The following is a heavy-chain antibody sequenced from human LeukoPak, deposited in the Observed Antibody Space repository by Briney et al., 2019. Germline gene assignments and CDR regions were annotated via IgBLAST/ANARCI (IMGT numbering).Heavy chain of an antibody. CDR1: GGTFSSYA. J-gene: IGHJ4*02. D-gene: IGHD1-26*01. V-gene: IGHV1-69*04. CDR3: ARSSSRNFDY. CDR2: IIPILGIA. Sequence: SVKVSCKASGGTFSSYAISWVRQAPGQGLEWMGRIIPILGIANYAQKFQGRVTITADKSTSTAYMELSSLRSEDTAVYYFARSSSRNFDYWGQGTLVTVSS.